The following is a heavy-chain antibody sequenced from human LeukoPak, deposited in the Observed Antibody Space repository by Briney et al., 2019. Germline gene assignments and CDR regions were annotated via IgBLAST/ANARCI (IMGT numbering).Heavy chain of an antibody. CDR3: AKDDDDYPFDY. J-gene: IGHJ4*02. CDR2: ISYDGSNK. D-gene: IGHD4-11*01. Sequence: GGSLRLSCAASGFTFSSYGMHCVRQAPGKGLEWVAVISYDGSNKYYADSVKGRFTISRDNSKNTLYLQMNSLRAGDTAVYYCAKDDDDYPFDYWGQGTLVTVSS. CDR1: GFTFSSYG. V-gene: IGHV3-30*18.